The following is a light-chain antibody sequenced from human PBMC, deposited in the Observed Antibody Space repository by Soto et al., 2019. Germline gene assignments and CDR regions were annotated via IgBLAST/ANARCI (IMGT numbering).Light chain of an antibody. CDR3: LQHETYPRT. CDR1: QDIRND. Sequence: AIQMTQSPSSLSASAGDRVTITCRASQDIRNDVSWYQQKPGQAPELLIYVASTLQDGVPSRFSGSGSGTDFTLTISSLQPEDFATYYCLQHETYPRTFGQGTKVDIK. V-gene: IGKV1-6*01. J-gene: IGKJ1*01. CDR2: VAS.